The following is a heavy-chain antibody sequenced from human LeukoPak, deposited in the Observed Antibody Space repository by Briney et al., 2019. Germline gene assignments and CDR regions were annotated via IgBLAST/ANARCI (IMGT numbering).Heavy chain of an antibody. V-gene: IGHV4-59*08. CDR3: ARAKGLYLQPFGY. CDR1: GGSISSYY. Sequence: SETLSLTCTVSGGSISSYYWSWIRQPAGKGLEWIGYIYYSGSTNYNPSLKSRVTISVDTSRNQFSLKLSSVTAADTAVYYYARAKGLYLQPFGYWGQGTLVTVSS. D-gene: IGHD4-11*01. J-gene: IGHJ4*02. CDR2: IYYSGST.